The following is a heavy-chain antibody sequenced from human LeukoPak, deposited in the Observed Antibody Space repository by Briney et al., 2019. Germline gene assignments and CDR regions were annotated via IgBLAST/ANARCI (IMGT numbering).Heavy chain of an antibody. V-gene: IGHV1-18*01. D-gene: IGHD2-15*01. Sequence: ASVKVSCKASGYTFTSYAMNWVRQAPGQGLEWMGWISAYNGNTNYAQKLQGRVTMTTDTSTSTAYMELRSLRSDDTAVYYCARVDPYYYYYMDVWGKGTTVTISS. CDR3: ARVDPYYYYYMDV. CDR2: ISAYNGNT. J-gene: IGHJ6*03. CDR1: GYTFTSYA.